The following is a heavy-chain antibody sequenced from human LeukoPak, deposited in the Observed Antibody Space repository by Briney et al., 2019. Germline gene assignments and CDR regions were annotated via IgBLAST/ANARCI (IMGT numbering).Heavy chain of an antibody. CDR1: GFTFSNYA. V-gene: IGHV3-23*01. D-gene: IGHD1-1*01. J-gene: IGHJ4*02. CDR3: AKCLTSTGTCYFDY. CDR2: ISGSGGNT. Sequence: GGSLRLSCAASGFTFSNYAMSWVRQAPGEGLEWVSAISGSGGNTYYADSVNGRFTIPRDNSQNTFFLQVNSLRADDTAIYYCAKCLTSTGTCYFDYWGQGTLVTVSS.